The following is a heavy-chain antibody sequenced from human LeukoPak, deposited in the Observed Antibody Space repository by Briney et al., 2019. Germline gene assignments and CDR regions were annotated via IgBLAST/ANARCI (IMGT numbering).Heavy chain of an antibody. D-gene: IGHD6-19*01. J-gene: IGHJ6*03. Sequence: SETLSLTCTVSGGSISSSSYYWGWIRQPPGKGLEWIGSIYYSGSTYYNPSLKSRVTISVDTSKNQFSLKLSSVTAADTAVYYCARVYSSGWSCYMDVWGKGTTVTVSS. CDR2: IYYSGST. V-gene: IGHV4-39*07. CDR3: ARVYSSGWSCYMDV. CDR1: GGSISSSSYY.